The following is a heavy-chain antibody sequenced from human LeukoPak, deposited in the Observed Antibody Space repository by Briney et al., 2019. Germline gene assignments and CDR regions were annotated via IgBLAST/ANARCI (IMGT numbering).Heavy chain of an antibody. V-gene: IGHV1-24*01. CDR1: GYTFTSYD. D-gene: IGHD5-12*01. J-gene: IGHJ4*02. CDR2: FDPEDGET. CDR3: ATLGGGYDSGY. Sequence: ASVKVSCKASGYTFTSYDINWVRQAPGKGLEWMGGFDPEDGETINAQKFQGRVTMTEDTSTDTAYMELSSLRSEDTAVYYCATLGGGYDSGYWGQGTLVTVSS.